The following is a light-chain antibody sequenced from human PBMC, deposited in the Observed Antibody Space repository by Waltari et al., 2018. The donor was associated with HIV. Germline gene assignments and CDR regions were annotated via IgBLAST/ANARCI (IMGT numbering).Light chain of an antibody. V-gene: IGKV1-5*03. J-gene: IGKJ2*01. CDR1: QTISMW. CDR2: KAS. CDR3: QQYKSSPYT. Sequence: DIQMTQSPSTLSASVGDRVTITCRASQTISMWLAWYQQKPVKAPKLLISKASTLESGVPSRFSGSGSGTEFTLTISSLQPDDFATYYCQQYKSSPYTFGQGTKLEIK.